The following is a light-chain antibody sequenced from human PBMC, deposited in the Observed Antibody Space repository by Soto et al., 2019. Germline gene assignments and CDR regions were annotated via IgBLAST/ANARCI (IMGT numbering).Light chain of an antibody. Sequence: EIVLTQSPATLSLSPGERATLSCRASQSVSSYLAWYQQKPGQAPRLLIYDASNRATGIPARFSGSGSGTVFTLTISSLEPEDFAVYYCQQRSNALTFGQGTRLEIK. CDR1: QSVSSY. V-gene: IGKV3-11*01. CDR2: DAS. J-gene: IGKJ5*01. CDR3: QQRSNALT.